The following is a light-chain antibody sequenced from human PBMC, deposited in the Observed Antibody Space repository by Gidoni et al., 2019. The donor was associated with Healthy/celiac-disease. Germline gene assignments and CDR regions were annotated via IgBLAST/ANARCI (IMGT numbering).Light chain of an antibody. J-gene: IGKJ2*01. CDR1: QSFSSRY. CDR3: QQYGSSPLYT. CDR2: GAS. Sequence: EIVLTQSPGTLSLSPGERATLSCRASQSFSSRYLAWYQQKPGQAPRLLIYGASSRATGIPDRFSGSGSGTDFTLTISRVEPEDFAGYYCQQYGSSPLYTFGQXTKLEIK. V-gene: IGKV3-20*01.